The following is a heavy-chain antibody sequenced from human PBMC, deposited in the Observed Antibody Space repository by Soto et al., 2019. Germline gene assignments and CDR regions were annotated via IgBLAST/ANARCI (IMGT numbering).Heavy chain of an antibody. V-gene: IGHV4-59*01. D-gene: IGHD2-21*02. J-gene: IGHJ6*02. CDR1: GGPISSYY. CDR3: ARDLWGYCGTDCYPLDV. CDR2: IYYSGST. Sequence: SDTLSLTCTVSGGPISSYYWSWIRQPPGKGLEWIGYIYYSGSTNYNPSLKSRVTISVDTSKNQFSLKLSSVTAADTAVYYCARDLWGYCGTDCYPLDVWGQGTTVT.